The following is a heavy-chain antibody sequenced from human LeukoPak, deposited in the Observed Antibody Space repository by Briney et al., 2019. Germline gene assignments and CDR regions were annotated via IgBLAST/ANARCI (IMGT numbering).Heavy chain of an antibody. V-gene: IGHV3-7*01. Sequence: PGGSLRLSCAASGFTFRRYWMNWVRQAPGKGLEWVANIKEDGSEKNYVDSVRGRFTISRDNAKNPLYLQMNSLRAEDTAVYYCARDPSSLRDSYDSWGQGALVIVSS. CDR1: GFTFRRYW. CDR3: ARDPSSLRDSYDS. CDR2: IKEDGSEK. J-gene: IGHJ4*02.